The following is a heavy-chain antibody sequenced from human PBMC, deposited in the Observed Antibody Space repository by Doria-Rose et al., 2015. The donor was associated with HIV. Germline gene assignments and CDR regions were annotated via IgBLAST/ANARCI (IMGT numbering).Heavy chain of an antibody. J-gene: IGHJ4*02. CDR3: ARIRSSRWYHKYYFDF. D-gene: IGHD6-13*01. CDR1: GVSLSSPGMG. V-gene: IGHV2-26*01. Sequence: QVTLKESGPVLVKPTETLTLTCTVSGVSLSSPGMGVSWIRQPPGKALEWLANIFSDDERSYKTSLKSSITISRDTSKSQVVLTMTDMDPVDTATYYCARIRSSRWYHKYYFDFWGQGTLVIVSA. CDR2: IFSDDER.